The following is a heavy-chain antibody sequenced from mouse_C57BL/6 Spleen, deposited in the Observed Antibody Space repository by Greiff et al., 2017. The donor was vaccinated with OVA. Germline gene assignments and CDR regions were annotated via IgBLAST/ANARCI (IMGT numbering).Heavy chain of an antibody. Sequence: EVQLQQSGPELVKPGASVKISCKASGYTFTDYYMNWVKQSHGKSLEWIGDINPNNGGTSYIQKFKGKATLTVDKSSSTAYMELRSLTSEDSAVYYCARSEYYYGSSYVFYAMDYWGQGTSVTVSS. V-gene: IGHV1-26*01. CDR2: INPNNGGT. CDR1: GYTFTDYY. D-gene: IGHD1-1*01. J-gene: IGHJ4*01. CDR3: ARSEYYYGSSYVFYAMDY.